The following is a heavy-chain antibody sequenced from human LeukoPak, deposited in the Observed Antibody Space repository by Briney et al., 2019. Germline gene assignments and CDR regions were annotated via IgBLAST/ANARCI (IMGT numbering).Heavy chain of an antibody. CDR3: ASSLGSSSPQHLGY. CDR1: GGTFSSYT. D-gene: IGHD6-6*01. V-gene: IGHV1-69*02. J-gene: IGHJ4*02. Sequence: SVKVSCKASGGTFSSYTISWVRQAPGQGREWMGRIIPILGIANYAQEFQGRVTITADKSTSTAYMELSSLRSEDTAVYYCASSLGSSSPQHLGYWGQGTLVTVSS. CDR2: IIPILGIA.